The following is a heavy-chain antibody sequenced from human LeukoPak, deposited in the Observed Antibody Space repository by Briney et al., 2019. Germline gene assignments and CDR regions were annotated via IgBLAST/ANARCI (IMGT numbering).Heavy chain of an antibody. D-gene: IGHD2-2*01. CDR1: GYTLTELS. J-gene: IGHJ3*02. CDR3: ATAPRIYCSSTSCYAFDI. V-gene: IGHV1-24*01. Sequence: ASVKVSCKVSGYTLTELSMHWVRQAPGKGLEWMGGFDPEDGETIYAQKFQGRVTMTEDTSTDTAYMELSSLRSVDTAVYYCATAPRIYCSSTSCYAFDIWGQGTMVTVSS. CDR2: FDPEDGET.